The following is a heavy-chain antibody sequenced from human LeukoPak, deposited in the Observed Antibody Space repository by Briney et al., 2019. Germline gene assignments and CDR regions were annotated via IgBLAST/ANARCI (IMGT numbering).Heavy chain of an antibody. CDR3: ARESGDSSGYLFDY. CDR1: GYTFTSYY. D-gene: IGHD3-22*01. Sequence: RASVKVSCKASGYTFTSYYMHWVRQPPGQGREWMGWINPNSGGTNYAQKFQGRVTMTRDTSTSTAYMEMSRLRSDDTAVYYCARESGDSSGYLFDYWGQGTLITVSS. CDR2: INPNSGGT. V-gene: IGHV1-2*02. J-gene: IGHJ4*02.